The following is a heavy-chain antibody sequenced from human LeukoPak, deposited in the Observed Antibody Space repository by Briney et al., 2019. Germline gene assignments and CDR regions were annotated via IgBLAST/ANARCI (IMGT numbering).Heavy chain of an antibody. CDR1: GFTFSSYG. V-gene: IGHV3-23*01. J-gene: IGHJ4*02. CDR2: ISGSGGRT. CDR3: ATPPTVTRNY. D-gene: IGHD4-17*01. Sequence: PGGSLRLSCGASGFTFSSYGMHWVRQAPGKGLEWVSSISGSGGRTHYADSVRGRFTISRDNSKNTLYLQMDSLRAEDTAVYYCATPPTVTRNYWGQGTLVTVSS.